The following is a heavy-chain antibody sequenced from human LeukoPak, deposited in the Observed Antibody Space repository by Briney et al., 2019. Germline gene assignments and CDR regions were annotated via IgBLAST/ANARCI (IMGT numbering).Heavy chain of an antibody. V-gene: IGHV1-69*13. J-gene: IGHJ6*02. Sequence: SVKVSCKASGDTFSSYAISWVRQAPGQGLEWMGGIIPIFGTANYAQKFQGRVTITADESTSTAYMELSSLRSEDTAVYYCARDRGIAARPREYYYYYGMNVWGQGTTVTVSS. CDR2: IIPIFGTA. D-gene: IGHD6-6*01. CDR1: GDTFSSYA. CDR3: ARDRGIAARPREYYYYYGMNV.